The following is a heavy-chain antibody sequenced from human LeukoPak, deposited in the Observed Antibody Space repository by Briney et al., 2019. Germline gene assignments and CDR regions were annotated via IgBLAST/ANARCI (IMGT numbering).Heavy chain of an antibody. Sequence: SETLSLTCAVSGGSFSGYYWSWIRQPPGKGLEWIGEINHSGSTYYNPSLKSRVTISLDTSKNQFSLNVSSVTAADTAVYYCARDDSGSYPFQHWGQGTLVTVSS. CDR3: ARDDSGSYPFQH. V-gene: IGHV4-34*01. J-gene: IGHJ1*01. D-gene: IGHD1-26*01. CDR1: GGSFSGYY. CDR2: INHSGST.